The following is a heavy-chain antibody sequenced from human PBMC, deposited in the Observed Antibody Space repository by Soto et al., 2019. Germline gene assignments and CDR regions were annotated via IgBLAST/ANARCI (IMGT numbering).Heavy chain of an antibody. Sequence: SETLSLTCTVSGGSISSYYWSWIRQPPGKGLEWIGYIYYSGSTNYNPSLKSRVTISVDTSKNQLSLKLSSMTAADTAVYYCARGPHSSSWYTDYWGQGTLVTVSS. D-gene: IGHD6-13*01. CDR3: ARGPHSSSWYTDY. CDR2: IYYSGST. V-gene: IGHV4-59*01. CDR1: GGSISSYY. J-gene: IGHJ4*02.